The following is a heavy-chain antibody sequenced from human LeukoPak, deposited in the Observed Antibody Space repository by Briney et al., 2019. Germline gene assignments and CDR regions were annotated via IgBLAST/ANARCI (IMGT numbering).Heavy chain of an antibody. Sequence: GGSLRLSCVVSGFTFSNYVMNWVRQAPGKGLEWVSVIYSGGSTYYADSVKGRFTISRDNSKNTLYLQMNSLRAEDTAVYYCARGLRYGDYWGQGTLVTVSS. D-gene: IGHD5-12*01. CDR2: IYSGGST. CDR1: GFTFSNYV. V-gene: IGHV3-53*01. J-gene: IGHJ4*02. CDR3: ARGLRYGDY.